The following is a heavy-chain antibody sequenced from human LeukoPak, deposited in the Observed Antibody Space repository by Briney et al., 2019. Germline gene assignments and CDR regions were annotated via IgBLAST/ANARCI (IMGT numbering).Heavy chain of an antibody. Sequence: GGSLRLSCAASGFTFSTYDMHWVRQAPGKGLEWVAVISYDGSNKYYADSVKGRFTISRDNSKNTLYLQMNSLRAEDTTVYYCARGTRGSPLLVDSWGQGTLVTVSS. V-gene: IGHV3-30-3*01. J-gene: IGHJ4*02. CDR1: GFTFSTYD. CDR3: ARGTRGSPLLVDS. D-gene: IGHD2-15*01. CDR2: ISYDGSNK.